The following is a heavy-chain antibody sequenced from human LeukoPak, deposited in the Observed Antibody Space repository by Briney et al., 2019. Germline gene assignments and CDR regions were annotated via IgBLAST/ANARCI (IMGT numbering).Heavy chain of an antibody. CDR1: GFTFSSYG. V-gene: IGHV3-33*06. Sequence: PGRSLRLSCAASGFTFSSYGMHWVRQAPGKGLEWVAVIWYDGSNKYYADSVKGRFTISRDNSKNTLYLQMNSLRAEDTAVYYCAKTTVFNWFDPWGQGTLVTVSS. D-gene: IGHD4-17*01. CDR2: IWYDGSNK. CDR3: AKTTVFNWFDP. J-gene: IGHJ5*02.